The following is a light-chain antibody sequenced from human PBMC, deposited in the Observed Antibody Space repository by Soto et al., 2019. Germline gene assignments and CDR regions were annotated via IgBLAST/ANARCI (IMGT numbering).Light chain of an antibody. J-gene: IGLJ1*01. CDR1: RSNIGARYD. CDR2: GNN. Sequence: QSALTQPPSVSGAPGQRVTISCTGSRSNIGARYDVHWYQQLPGTAPKLLIYGNNNRPSGVPDRFSGSKSGTSASLAITGLQAEDEADYYCQSYDSSLSGYVFGTGTKVTVL. CDR3: QSYDSSLSGYV. V-gene: IGLV1-40*01.